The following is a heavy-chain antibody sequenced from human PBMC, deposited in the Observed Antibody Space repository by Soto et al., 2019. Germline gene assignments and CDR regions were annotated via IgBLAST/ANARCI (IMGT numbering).Heavy chain of an antibody. CDR3: ASLVSLLQPIDS. Sequence: GESLKISCQTSGYTFTNYWIGWVRQMPGGGLEWLGLIFPRDFDVRYSPSFEGQVTISADRSTATAFLQWLSLEASDSALYFCASLVSLLQPIDSWGQGTPVTVSS. V-gene: IGHV5-51*01. D-gene: IGHD2-2*01. CDR1: GYTFTNYW. J-gene: IGHJ5*01. CDR2: IFPRDFDV.